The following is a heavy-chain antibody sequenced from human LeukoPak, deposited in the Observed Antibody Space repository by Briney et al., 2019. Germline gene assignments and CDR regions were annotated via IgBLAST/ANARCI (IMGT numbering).Heavy chain of an antibody. CDR3: ARGGGLDV. Sequence: GGSLRLSCVASGFSFTISSMNWAHQAPGKGLEWVASINHNGNVNYYVDSVKGRFTISRDNAKNSLYLQMSNLRAEDTAVYFCARGGGLDVWGQGATVTVSS. V-gene: IGHV3-7*03. CDR1: GFSFTISS. J-gene: IGHJ6*02. D-gene: IGHD3-16*01. CDR2: INHNGNVN.